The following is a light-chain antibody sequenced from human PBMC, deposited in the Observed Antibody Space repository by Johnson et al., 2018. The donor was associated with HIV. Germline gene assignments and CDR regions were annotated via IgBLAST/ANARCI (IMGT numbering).Light chain of an antibody. V-gene: IGLV1-44*01. CDR3: AAWDDSLRGV. J-gene: IGLJ1*01. CDR2: RNN. CDR1: SSNIGSNT. Sequence: VLTQPPSASGTPGQRVTISCSGSSSNIGSNTVNWYQQLPGTAPKLLIYRNNQRPSGVPDRFSGSKSGTSASLAISGLPAEDEADYYCAAWDDSLRGVFGTGTKVTVL.